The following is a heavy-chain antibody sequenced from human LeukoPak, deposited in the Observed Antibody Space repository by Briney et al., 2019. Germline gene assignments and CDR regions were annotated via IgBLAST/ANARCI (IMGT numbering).Heavy chain of an antibody. CDR2: MSPNSGDT. V-gene: IGHV1-8*01. CDR1: GYTFTSYD. J-gene: IGHJ4*02. CDR3: TRGPPNWGYDY. D-gene: IGHD7-27*01. Sequence: ASVKVSCKASGYTFTSYDFNWVRQATGQRPEWMGWMSPNSGDTGYAQKFQDRVTMTRNTSISTAYMELSSLRSDDTAVYYCTRGPPNWGYDYWGPGTLVTVSS.